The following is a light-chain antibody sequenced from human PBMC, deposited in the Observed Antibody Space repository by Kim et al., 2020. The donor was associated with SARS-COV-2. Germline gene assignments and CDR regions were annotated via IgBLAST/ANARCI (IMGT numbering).Light chain of an antibody. J-gene: IGLJ3*02. Sequence: PSPSSSSSLGASVKLTCTLSSGHSSYAIAWHQQQPEKGPRYLMKLNSDGSHNKGDGIPDRFSGSSSGAERYLTIPSLQSEDEADYYCQTWGTGIWVFGGGTQLTVL. CDR1: SGHSSYA. CDR3: QTWGTGIWV. V-gene: IGLV4-69*01. CDR2: LNSDGSH.